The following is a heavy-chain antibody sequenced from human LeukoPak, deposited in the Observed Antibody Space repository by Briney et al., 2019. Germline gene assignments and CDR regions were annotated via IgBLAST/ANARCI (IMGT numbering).Heavy chain of an antibody. Sequence: PGGSLRLSCAASGFTFSSYSMNWVRQAPGKGLEWVSSISSSSSYIYYADSVKGRFTISRDNAKNSLYPQMNSLRAEDTAVYYCARGSFSSWYLDYWGQGTLVTVSS. J-gene: IGHJ4*02. D-gene: IGHD6-13*01. V-gene: IGHV3-21*01. CDR1: GFTFSSYS. CDR3: ARGSFSSWYLDY. CDR2: ISSSSSYI.